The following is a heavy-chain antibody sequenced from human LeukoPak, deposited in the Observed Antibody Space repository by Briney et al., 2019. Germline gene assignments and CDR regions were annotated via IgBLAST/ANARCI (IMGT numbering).Heavy chain of an antibody. V-gene: IGHV5-51*01. Sequence: GESLQISCQGSGYSFANYWIGWVRQMPGKGLEWMGIIHPDDSDTRHSPSFQGQATISADKSIATAYLQWSSLTASDTAIYYCARREDSGNFLIDYWGQGTLVTVSS. CDR2: IHPDDSDT. J-gene: IGHJ4*02. D-gene: IGHD3-10*01. CDR1: GYSFANYW. CDR3: ARREDSGNFLIDY.